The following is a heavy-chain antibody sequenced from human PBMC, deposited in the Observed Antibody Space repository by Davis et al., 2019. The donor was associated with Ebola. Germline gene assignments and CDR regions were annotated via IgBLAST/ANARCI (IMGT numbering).Heavy chain of an antibody. V-gene: IGHV3-72*01. CDR2: IRNKRNRHTT. D-gene: IGHD1-26*01. CDR1: GFTFRSYS. Sequence: GESLKISCAASGFTFRSYSMDWVRQTPGKGLECIGRIRNKRNRHTTEYAASVQGRFTISRDDSKNSLYLQMNSLKTEDTAVYFCTRDHSGSSDYWGQGTLVTVSS. J-gene: IGHJ4*02. CDR3: TRDHSGSSDY.